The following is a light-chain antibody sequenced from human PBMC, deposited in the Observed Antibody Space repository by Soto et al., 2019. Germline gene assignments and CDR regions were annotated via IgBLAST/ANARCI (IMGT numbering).Light chain of an antibody. V-gene: IGLV2-8*01. CDR1: XXXVGGYNF. CDR2: EVS. Sequence: QSALTQPPSASXSPXXXVTISCTXXXXXVGGYNFVSWYQQHPGKAPKLMIYEVSERPSGVPDRFSGSKSGNTASLTVSGLQAEDEADYYCSSYAGSNIVVFGGGTKLTVL. CDR3: SSYAGSNIVV. J-gene: IGLJ2*01.